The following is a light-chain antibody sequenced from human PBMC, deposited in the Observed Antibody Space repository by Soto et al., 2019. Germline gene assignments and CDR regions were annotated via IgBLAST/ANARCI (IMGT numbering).Light chain of an antibody. J-gene: IGKJ1*01. CDR2: GAS. V-gene: IGKV3-20*01. CDR3: QQYGSSPAT. CDR1: QSVISN. Sequence: EIVLTQSPATLSLSPGERATLSCRASQSVISNLAWYQQKPGQAPRLLLYGASSRATGIPDRFSGSGSGTDSTLTISRLEPEDFALYYCQQYGSSPATFGQGTKVDIK.